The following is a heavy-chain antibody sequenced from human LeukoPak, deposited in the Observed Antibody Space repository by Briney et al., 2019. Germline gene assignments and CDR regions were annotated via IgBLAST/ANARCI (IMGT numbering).Heavy chain of an antibody. Sequence: GSSVKVSCKASGGTFSSYAISWVRQAPGQGLEWMGGIIPIFGTANYAQKFQGRVTITADKSTSTAYMELSSLRSEDTAVYYCARDAIYGSGHPAGYWGQGTLVTVSS. CDR2: IIPIFGTA. CDR1: GGTFSSYA. D-gene: IGHD2-2*02. J-gene: IGHJ4*02. CDR3: ARDAIYGSGHPAGY. V-gene: IGHV1-69*06.